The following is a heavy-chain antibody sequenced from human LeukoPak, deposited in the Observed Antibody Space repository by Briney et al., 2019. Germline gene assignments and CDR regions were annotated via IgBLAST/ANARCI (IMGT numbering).Heavy chain of an antibody. V-gene: IGHV4-59*12. D-gene: IGHD2-2*01. Sequence: SETLSLTCTVSGGSISSYYWRWIRQPRGKGLEWMGYIYYSGSTNYNPSLKSRVTISVDTSKNQFSLKLSSVTAADTAVYYCARGFWGDIVVVPAAIDSPFDYWGQGTLVTVSS. CDR3: ARGFWGDIVVVPAAIDSPFDY. CDR2: IYYSGST. J-gene: IGHJ4*02. CDR1: GGSISSYY.